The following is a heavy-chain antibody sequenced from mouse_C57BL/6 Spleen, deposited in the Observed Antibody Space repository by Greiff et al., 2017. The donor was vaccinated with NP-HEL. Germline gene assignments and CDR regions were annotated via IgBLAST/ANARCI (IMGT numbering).Heavy chain of an antibody. V-gene: IGHV1-50*01. CDR2: IDPSDSYT. CDR3: ARVVVPYAMDY. Sequence: VQLQQPGAELVKPGASVKLSCKASGYTFTSYWMQWVKQRPGQGLEWIGEIDPSDSYTNYNQKFKGKATLTVDTSSSTAYMQLSSLTSEDSAVYYCARVVVPYAMDYWGQGTSVTVSS. D-gene: IGHD1-1*01. J-gene: IGHJ4*01. CDR1: GYTFTSYW.